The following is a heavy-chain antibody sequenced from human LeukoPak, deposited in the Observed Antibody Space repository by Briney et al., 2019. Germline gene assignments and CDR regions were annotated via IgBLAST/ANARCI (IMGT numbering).Heavy chain of an antibody. Sequence: GGSLRLSCAASGFTFSSYAMSWVRQAPGKGLEWVSAISGSGGGTYYADSVKGRFTISRDNSKNTLYLQMNSLRAEDTTVYYCAKERGSSWYSIDYWGQGTLVTVSS. J-gene: IGHJ4*02. CDR2: ISGSGGGT. V-gene: IGHV3-23*01. CDR3: AKERGSSWYSIDY. D-gene: IGHD6-13*01. CDR1: GFTFSSYA.